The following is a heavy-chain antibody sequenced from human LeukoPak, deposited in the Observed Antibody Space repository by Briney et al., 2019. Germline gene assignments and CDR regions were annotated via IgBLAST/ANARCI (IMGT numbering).Heavy chain of an antibody. CDR2: INSDGSST. J-gene: IGHJ4*02. V-gene: IGHV3-74*01. CDR1: GFTFSTYW. CDR3: ARGPIQDSGRYYVGDY. D-gene: IGHD1-26*01. Sequence: GGSLRLSCAASGFTFSTYWMHWVRQAPGKGLVWVSRINSDGSSTNYADSVKGRFTISRDNAKNTLYLQMNSLRAEDTAVYYCARGPIQDSGRYYVGDYWGQGTLATVSS.